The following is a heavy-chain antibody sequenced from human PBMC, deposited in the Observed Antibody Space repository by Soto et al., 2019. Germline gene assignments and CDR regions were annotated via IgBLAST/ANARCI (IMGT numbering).Heavy chain of an antibody. D-gene: IGHD3-22*01. CDR2: ISYDGSSK. V-gene: IGHV3-30-3*01. CDR3: ARDQGYDSRGYYYY. J-gene: IGHJ4*02. CDR1: GFTFSSFA. Sequence: QVQLVESGGGVVQPGRSLRLSCAASGFTFSSFAMHWVRQAPGKGLEWVAVISYDGSSKYFADSVKGRVTISRDNSKKTLYLQMNSLRAEDTAVYYCARDQGYDSRGYYYYWGQGTLVTVSS.